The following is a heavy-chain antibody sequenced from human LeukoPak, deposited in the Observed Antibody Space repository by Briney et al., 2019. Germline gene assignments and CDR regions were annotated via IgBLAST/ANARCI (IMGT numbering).Heavy chain of an antibody. CDR2: ISHSGGST. J-gene: IGHJ4*02. Sequence: PGGSLRLSCEASEFTFSSYAMSWVRQAPGKGLEWVSGISHSGGSTDYADSVKGRFTISRDNSKDTLYLQMNSLRAEDTAVYYCAKDDCSSTSCFYFDYWGQGTLVTVSS. D-gene: IGHD2-2*01. CDR1: EFTFSSYA. CDR3: AKDDCSSTSCFYFDY. V-gene: IGHV3-23*01.